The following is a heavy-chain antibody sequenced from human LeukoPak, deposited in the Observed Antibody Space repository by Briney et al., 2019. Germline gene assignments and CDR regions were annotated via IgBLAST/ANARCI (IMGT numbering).Heavy chain of an antibody. CDR2: IKQDGSEK. J-gene: IGHJ3*01. V-gene: IGHV3-7*04. CDR1: GFTFSSYW. D-gene: IGHD5-24*01. CDR3: AKDIQLSA. Sequence: GGSLRLSCAASGFTFSSYWMSWVRQAPGKGLEWVANIKQDGSEKYYVDSVKGRFTISRDNSKNTLSLQMNSLRVEDTAMYYCAKDIQLSAWGLGTMVTVSS.